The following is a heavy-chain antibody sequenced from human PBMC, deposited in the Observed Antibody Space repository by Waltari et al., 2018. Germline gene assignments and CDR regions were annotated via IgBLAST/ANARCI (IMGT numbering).Heavy chain of an antibody. J-gene: IGHJ4*02. Sequence: QLQLEESGPGLVKPSETLSLTCTVSGGSISSTNYYWGWIRQPPGKGLEWIGTIYYSGRTYYTPSLKSRVTISVDTSKNQCSLKLSSVTAADTAVYYCARHRDIVATMFDYWGQGTLVTVSS. CDR3: ARHRDIVATMFDY. D-gene: IGHD5-12*01. V-gene: IGHV4-39*01. CDR1: GGSISSTNYY. CDR2: IYYSGRT.